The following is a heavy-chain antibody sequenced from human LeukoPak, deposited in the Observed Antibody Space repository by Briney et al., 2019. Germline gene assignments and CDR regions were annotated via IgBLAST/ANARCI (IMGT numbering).Heavy chain of an antibody. CDR1: GFIFNEYA. CDR3: AKSRQYCSSTSCTNFDY. J-gene: IGHJ4*02. CDR2: ISGSGGST. Sequence: GGSLRLSCAASGFIFNEYAMSWVRQAPGKGLEWVSAISGSGGSTYYADSVKGRFTISRDNSKNTLYLQMNSLRAEDTAVYYCAKSRQYCSSTSCTNFDYWGQGTLVTVSS. V-gene: IGHV3-23*01. D-gene: IGHD2-2*01.